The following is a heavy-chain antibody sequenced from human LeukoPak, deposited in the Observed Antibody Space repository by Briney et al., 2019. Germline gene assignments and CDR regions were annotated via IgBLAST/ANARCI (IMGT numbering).Heavy chain of an antibody. J-gene: IGHJ4*02. CDR2: INSDGSST. V-gene: IGHV3-74*01. D-gene: IGHD3-22*01. CDR3: ARDGSYYDSSEDY. CDR1: GFTFNSYV. Sequence: GGSLRLSCAASGFTFNSYVMSWVRQAPGKGLVWVSRINSDGSSTSYADSVKGRFTISRDNAKNTLYLQMNSLRAEDTAVYYCARDGSYYDSSEDYWGQGTLVTVSS.